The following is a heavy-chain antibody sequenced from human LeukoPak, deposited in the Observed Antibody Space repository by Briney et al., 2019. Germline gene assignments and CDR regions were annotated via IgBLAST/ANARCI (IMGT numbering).Heavy chain of an antibody. V-gene: IGHV3-11*05. CDR3: ARDDIVVVPAAIYYYGMDV. CDR1: GFTFSDYY. D-gene: IGHD2-2*02. Sequence: GGSLRLSCAASGFTFSDYYMSWIRQAPGKGLEWVPYISSSSSYTNYADSVKGRFTISRDNAKNSLYLQMNSLRAEDTAVYYCARDDIVVVPAAIYYYGMDVWGQGTTVTVSS. CDR2: ISSSSSYT. J-gene: IGHJ6*02.